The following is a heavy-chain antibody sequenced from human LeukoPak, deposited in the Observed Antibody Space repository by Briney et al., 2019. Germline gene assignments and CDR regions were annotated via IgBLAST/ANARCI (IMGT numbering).Heavy chain of an antibody. V-gene: IGHV3-33*03. Sequence: GALRLSCTASRFTFSSYGMHWVRQAPGKGLEWVAVIWNDGSNKYYADSVKGRFTISKDNSKNTVYLQMNSLRAEDTAVYYCARPFSNYGWFDPWGQGTLVTVSS. CDR2: IWNDGSNK. D-gene: IGHD4-11*01. CDR1: RFTFSSYG. J-gene: IGHJ5*02. CDR3: ARPFSNYGWFDP.